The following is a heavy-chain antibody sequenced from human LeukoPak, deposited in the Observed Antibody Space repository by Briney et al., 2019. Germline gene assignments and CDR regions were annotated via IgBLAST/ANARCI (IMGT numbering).Heavy chain of an antibody. CDR2: VSYDGTIK. V-gene: IGHV3-30*03. J-gene: IGHJ4*02. Sequence: GGSLRLSCAASGFTFSRYGMHWVRQAPGKGLEWVAVVSYDGTIKSYVDSVKGRFTLSRDNSKNTVYLEMNSLRAEDTAVYYCARGVVPAYAFDYWGQGTLVTVSS. D-gene: IGHD2-2*01. CDR3: ARGVVPAYAFDY. CDR1: GFTFSRYG.